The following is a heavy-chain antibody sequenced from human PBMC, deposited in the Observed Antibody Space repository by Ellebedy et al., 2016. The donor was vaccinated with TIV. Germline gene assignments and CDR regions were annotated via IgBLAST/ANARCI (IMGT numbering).Heavy chain of an antibody. J-gene: IGHJ4*02. CDR2: IYYSGST. D-gene: IGHD1-26*01. Sequence: GSLRLXXTVSGGSVSSGSYYWSWIRQPPGKGLEWIGYIYYSGSTNYNPSLKSRVTISVDTSKNQFSLKLSSVTAADTAVYYCARRPYSGTYPPIYYFDSWGQGTLVTVSS. V-gene: IGHV4-61*01. CDR3: ARRPYSGTYPPIYYFDS. CDR1: GGSVSSGSYY.